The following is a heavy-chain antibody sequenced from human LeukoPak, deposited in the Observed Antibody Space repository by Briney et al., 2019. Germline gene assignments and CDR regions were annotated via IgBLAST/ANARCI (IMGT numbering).Heavy chain of an antibody. J-gene: IGHJ3*02. D-gene: IGHD3-10*01. V-gene: IGHV3-11*01. Sequence: GGSLRLSCAASGFTFDDYGMSWIRQAPGKGLEWVSYISSSGSTIYYADSVKGRFTISRDNAKNSLYLQMNSLRAEDTAVYYCARDLPVNLWFGELGYAFDIWGQGTMVTVSS. CDR1: GFTFDDYG. CDR2: ISSSGSTI. CDR3: ARDLPVNLWFGELGYAFDI.